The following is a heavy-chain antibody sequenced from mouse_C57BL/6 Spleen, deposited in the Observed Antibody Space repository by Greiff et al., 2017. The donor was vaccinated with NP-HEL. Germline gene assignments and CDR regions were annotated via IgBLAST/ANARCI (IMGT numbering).Heavy chain of an antibody. V-gene: IGHV1-18*01. Sequence: VQLKQSGPELVKPGASVKIPCKASGYTFTDYNMDWVKQSHGKSLEWIGDINPNNGGTIYNQKFKGKATLTVDKSSSTAYMELRSLTSEDTAVYYCARRWGNGSSLFDYWGQGTTLTVSS. CDR1: GYTFTDYN. CDR2: INPNNGGT. CDR3: ARRWGNGSSLFDY. J-gene: IGHJ2*01. D-gene: IGHD1-1*01.